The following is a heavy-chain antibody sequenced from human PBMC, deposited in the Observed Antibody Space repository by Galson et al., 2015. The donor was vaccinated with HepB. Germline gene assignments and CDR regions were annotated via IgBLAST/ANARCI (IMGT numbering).Heavy chain of an antibody. V-gene: IGHV4-34*01. CDR1: GGSFNNYY. CDR3: ARGITTLRGIIPWFHP. Sequence: LSLTCAVYGGSFNNYYWNWIRQPPGKGLEWSGAINYSGSTNYNPSLKSRVTISVDTSNNQVTLNLNSVTAADTAVYFCARGITTLRGIIPWFHPWGQGTLVTVSS. J-gene: IGHJ5*01. CDR2: INYSGST. D-gene: IGHD3-10*01.